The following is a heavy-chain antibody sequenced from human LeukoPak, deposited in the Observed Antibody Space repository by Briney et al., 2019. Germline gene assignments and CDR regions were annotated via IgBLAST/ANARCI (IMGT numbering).Heavy chain of an antibody. J-gene: IGHJ4*02. CDR1: GFTFSSYA. D-gene: IGHD3-16*02. V-gene: IGHV3-23*01. Sequence: GGSLRLSCAASGFTFSSYAMSWVRQAPGKGLEWVSGISGSGGSTYYADSMKGRFTISRDNSKNTLYLQMNGLRVEDTAVYFCAKALAVIAFDYWGQGTLVTVSS. CDR2: ISGSGGST. CDR3: AKALAVIAFDY.